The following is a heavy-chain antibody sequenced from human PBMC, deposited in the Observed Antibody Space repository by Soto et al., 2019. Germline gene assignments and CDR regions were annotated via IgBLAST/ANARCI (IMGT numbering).Heavy chain of an antibody. Sequence: ESGGGVVQPGRSLRLSCAASGFTFSTYVMHWVRQAPGKGLEWVAAISLDGNSEHYTDSVKGRFTISRDNSKNTLYVQMDTLRVEDTAVYYCATEDHSSGHAGTFHHWGQGTLVNVSS. J-gene: IGHJ1*01. CDR2: ISLDGNSE. V-gene: IGHV3-30*04. D-gene: IGHD3-22*01. CDR3: ATEDHSSGHAGTFHH. CDR1: GFTFSTYV.